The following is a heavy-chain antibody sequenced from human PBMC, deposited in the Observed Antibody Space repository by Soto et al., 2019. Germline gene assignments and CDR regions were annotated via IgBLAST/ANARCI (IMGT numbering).Heavy chain of an antibody. Sequence: GGSLRLSCAASGFTFSSYSMNWVRQAPGKGLEWVSSISRSSSYIYYADSVKGRFTISRDNAKNSLYLQMNSLRAEDTAVYYCARGHSRSSGGSCTGYWGQGTLVTVSS. J-gene: IGHJ4*02. D-gene: IGHD2-15*01. CDR3: ARGHSRSSGGSCTGY. V-gene: IGHV3-21*01. CDR2: ISRSSSYI. CDR1: GFTFSSYS.